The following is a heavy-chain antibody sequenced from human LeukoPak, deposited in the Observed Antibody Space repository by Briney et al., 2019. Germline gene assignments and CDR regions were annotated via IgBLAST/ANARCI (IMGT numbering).Heavy chain of an antibody. CDR1: GYTFTSYG. CDR2: ISAYNGNT. Sequence: ASVKVSCKASGYTFTSYGISWVRQAPGQGLEWMGWISAYNGNTNYAQKLQGRVTMATGTSTSTAYMELRSLRSDDTAVYYCARRRGYSGYDLYYFDYWGEGTLVTVSS. D-gene: IGHD5-12*01. J-gene: IGHJ4*02. CDR3: ARRRGYSGYDLYYFDY. V-gene: IGHV1-18*01.